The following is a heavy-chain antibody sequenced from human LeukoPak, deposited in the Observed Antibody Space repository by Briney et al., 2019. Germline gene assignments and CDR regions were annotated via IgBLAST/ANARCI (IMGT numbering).Heavy chain of an antibody. CDR3: ARGGYGDYNANDY. D-gene: IGHD4-17*01. V-gene: IGHV1-2*02. Sequence: GASVKVSCKASGYTFTGYYLHWVRQAPGQGLEWMGWINPNSGGTNYAQKFQGRVTMTRDTPISTAYMDLNRLRYDDTAVYYCARGGYGDYNANDYWGQGTLVIVSS. CDR2: INPNSGGT. J-gene: IGHJ4*02. CDR1: GYTFTGYY.